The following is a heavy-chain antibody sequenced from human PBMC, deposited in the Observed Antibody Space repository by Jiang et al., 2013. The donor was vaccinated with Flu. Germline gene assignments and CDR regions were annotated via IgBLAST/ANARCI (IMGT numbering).Heavy chain of an antibody. J-gene: IGHJ4*02. CDR1: GGSITSYW. V-gene: IGHV4-59*13. D-gene: IGHD2-15*01. Sequence: PGLVKPSETLSLTCTVSGGSITSYWWSWIRQPPGKGLEWIGYIYYSGSPNYNPSLKSRVTISVDTSKNQFSLKLSSVTAADTAVYYCARLDCTGGSCYEGDYWGQGTLVTVFS. CDR2: IYYSGSP. CDR3: ARLDCTGGSCYEGDY.